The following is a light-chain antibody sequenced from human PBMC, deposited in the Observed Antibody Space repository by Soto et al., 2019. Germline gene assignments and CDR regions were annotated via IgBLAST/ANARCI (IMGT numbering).Light chain of an antibody. CDR3: QKHHGAPFT. V-gene: IGKV1-27*01. J-gene: IGKJ3*01. CDR1: QAISTY. Sequence: DIQMAQSPSSLSASIGDRVTITCRASQAISTYLAWYQQKPGKVPRLLIYAASTLQLGVPSRFSGSGSGTDFTLTINNLQPEDGATYYCQKHHGAPFTFGPGTKVDIK. CDR2: AAS.